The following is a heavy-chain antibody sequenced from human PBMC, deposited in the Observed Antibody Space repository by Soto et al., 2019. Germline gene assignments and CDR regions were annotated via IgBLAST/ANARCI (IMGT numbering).Heavy chain of an antibody. Sequence: ASVKVSCKASGYTFTSYAMHWVRQAPGQRLEWLGWVSAGNGIRNYAQKFQGRATMGSDTSTSTVYMELRSLRSKDTALYYCARDPSTSRFDYWGQGTLVTVSS. CDR1: GYTFTSYA. CDR2: VSAGNGIR. D-gene: IGHD2-2*01. J-gene: IGHJ4*02. CDR3: ARDPSTSRFDY. V-gene: IGHV1-3*01.